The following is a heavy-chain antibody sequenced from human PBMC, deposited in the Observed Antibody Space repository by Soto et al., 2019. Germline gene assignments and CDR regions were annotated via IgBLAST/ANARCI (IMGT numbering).Heavy chain of an antibody. V-gene: IGHV3-30*03. CDR1: GFTFSSYG. CDR2: ISYDGSNQ. CDR3: AIRRQLGDYYYYGIDV. Sequence: QVHLVESGGGVVQPGISLRLSCAASGFTFSSYGMHWVRQAPGMRLEWVAIISYDGSNQYYADSVKRRFTISRHNSKNALYLQMNSLKAEHTAVYYCAIRRQLGDYYYYGIDVWGQGPRVTVSS. D-gene: IGHD3-10*01. J-gene: IGHJ6*02.